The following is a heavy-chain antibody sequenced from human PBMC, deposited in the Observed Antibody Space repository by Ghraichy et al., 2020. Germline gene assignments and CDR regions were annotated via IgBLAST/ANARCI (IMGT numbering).Heavy chain of an antibody. J-gene: IGHJ4*02. Sequence: GGSLRLSCAASGFTFTRYEMNWVRQAPGKGPEWLSYISSSGSVIKYADSVKGRFTISRDNAKKSLYLQMDSLRAEDTAVYYCAGERGYEGSFDYWGQGTLVTVSS. CDR1: GFTFTRYE. CDR3: AGERGYEGSFDY. V-gene: IGHV3-48*03. CDR2: ISSSGSVI. D-gene: IGHD5-12*01.